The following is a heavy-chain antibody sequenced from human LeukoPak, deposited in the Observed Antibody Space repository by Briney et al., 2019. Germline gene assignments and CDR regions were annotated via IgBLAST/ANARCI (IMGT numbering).Heavy chain of an antibody. CDR3: ARDRSYYDILTGSIRGWFDP. CDR1: GYTFTSYA. Sequence: ASVKVSCKASGYTFTSYAMNWVRQAPGRGLEWMGWINTNTGNPTYAQGFTGRFVFSLDTSVSTAYLQISSLKAEDTAVYYCARDRSYYDILTGSIRGWFDPWGQGTLVTVSS. D-gene: IGHD3-9*01. J-gene: IGHJ5*02. V-gene: IGHV7-4-1*02. CDR2: INTNTGNP.